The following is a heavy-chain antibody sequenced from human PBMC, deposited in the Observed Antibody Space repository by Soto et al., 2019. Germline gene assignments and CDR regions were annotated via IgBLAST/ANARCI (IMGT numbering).Heavy chain of an antibody. V-gene: IGHV4-30-4*01. J-gene: IGHJ6*02. CDR1: GGSISSGDYY. Sequence: SESLSLTCTVSGGSISSGDYYWSWIRQPPGKGLEWIGYIYYSGSTYYNPSLKSRVTISVDTSNNQFSLKLSSVTAADTAVYYCARDYQLRFWEEYYCYGMDVCRQGTTITVSS. CDR2: IYYSGST. CDR3: ARDYQLRFWEEYYCYGMDV. D-gene: IGHD3-3*01.